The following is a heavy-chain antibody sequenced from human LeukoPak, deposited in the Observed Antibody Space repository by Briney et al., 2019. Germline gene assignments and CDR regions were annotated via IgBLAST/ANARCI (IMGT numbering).Heavy chain of an antibody. CDR1: GGSFSGYY. Sequence: SETLSLTCAVYGGSFSGYYWSWIRQPPGKGLEWIGEINHSGSTNYNPSLKSRVTISVDTSKNQFSLKLSSVTAADTAVYYCARTISYYGSGSYSFDPWGQGTLVTVSS. CDR3: ARTISYYGSGSYSFDP. V-gene: IGHV4-34*01. D-gene: IGHD3-10*01. CDR2: INHSGST. J-gene: IGHJ5*02.